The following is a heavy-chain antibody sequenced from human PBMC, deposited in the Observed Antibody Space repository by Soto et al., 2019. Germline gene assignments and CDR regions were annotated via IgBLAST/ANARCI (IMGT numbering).Heavy chain of an antibody. Sequence: ASVKVSCKASGYTFTSYYMHLLRLAPGQGLEWMGIINPSGGSTSYAQKFQGRVTMTRDTSTSTVYMELSSLGSEDTAVYYCARSNVDTAMVDYYYGMDVWGQGTTVTVSS. CDR3: ARSNVDTAMVDYYYGMDV. CDR2: INPSGGST. J-gene: IGHJ6*02. D-gene: IGHD5-18*01. CDR1: GYTFTSYY. V-gene: IGHV1-46*01.